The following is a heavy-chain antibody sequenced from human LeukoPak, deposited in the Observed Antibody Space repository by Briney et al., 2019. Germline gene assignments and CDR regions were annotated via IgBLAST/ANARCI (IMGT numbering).Heavy chain of an antibody. V-gene: IGHV4-34*01. CDR2: INHSGST. J-gene: IGHJ4*02. CDR1: GGSFSGYY. Sequence: PSETLSLTCAVSGGSFSGYYWSWIRQPPGKGLEWIGEINHSGSTNYNPSLKSRVTISVDTSKNQFSLKLSYVTAADTAVYYCARTSIIRLRYFDWLLGPPDYWGQGTLVTVSS. D-gene: IGHD3-9*01. CDR3: ARTSIIRLRYFDWLLGPPDY.